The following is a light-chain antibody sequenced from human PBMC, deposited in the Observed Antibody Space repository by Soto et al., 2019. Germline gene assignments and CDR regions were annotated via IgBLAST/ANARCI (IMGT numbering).Light chain of an antibody. Sequence: DIQMTQSPSTLSASVGDTVTITCRASQSISSWLAWYQQKPGKVPKLLMYKTSSLESGVPSRCSGSGAATEFTLTSSSLQADDVATYYCQQYHAYPLTFGGGTKLEIK. V-gene: IGKV1-5*03. CDR3: QQYHAYPLT. CDR2: KTS. J-gene: IGKJ4*01. CDR1: QSISSW.